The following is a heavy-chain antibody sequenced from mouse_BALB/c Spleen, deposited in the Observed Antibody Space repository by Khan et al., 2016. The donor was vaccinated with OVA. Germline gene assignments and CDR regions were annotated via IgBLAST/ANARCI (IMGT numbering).Heavy chain of an antibody. CDR1: GYTFTDFT. Sequence: VQLQQSGAELVRPGVSVKISCKGSGYTFTDFTMHWVKQGHAKSLEWIGVVNTYYGDATYNQKFKGKATMTVDKSSTTAYMELARLTSEDSAIYYCARGGGGDRFAYWGQGTLVTVSA. CDR3: ARGGGGDRFAY. J-gene: IGHJ3*01. CDR2: VNTYYGDA. V-gene: IGHV1S137*01.